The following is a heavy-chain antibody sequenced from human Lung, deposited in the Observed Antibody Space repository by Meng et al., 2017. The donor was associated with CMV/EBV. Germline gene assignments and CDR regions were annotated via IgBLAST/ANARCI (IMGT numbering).Heavy chain of an antibody. CDR3: ARGRGDDLWSGFYYYFDN. V-gene: IGHV4-59*13. CDR2: VYSSGST. Sequence: LXCTVSGVSISNFYWGWIRQPPGGGLEWLGNVYSSGSTNYNPSLKSRVTMSVDTSRSQFSLNLTSVTAADTATYFCARGRGDDLWSGFYYYFDNWGQGALVTVSS. D-gene: IGHD3-3*01. J-gene: IGHJ4*02. CDR1: GVSISNFY.